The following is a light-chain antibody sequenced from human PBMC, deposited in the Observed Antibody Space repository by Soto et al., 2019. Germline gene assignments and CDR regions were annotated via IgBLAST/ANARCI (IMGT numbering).Light chain of an antibody. V-gene: IGLV2-23*02. CDR3: CSFAGSSTHV. Sequence: QSVLTQPASVSGSPGQSITISCTGTSSDVGSYNLVSWYQQHPGKAPKLMIYEVNKRPSGVSNRFPGSKSGNTASLTISGLQAEDEADYYCCSFAGSSTHVFGTGTKFTVL. CDR2: EVN. CDR1: SSDVGSYNL. J-gene: IGLJ1*01.